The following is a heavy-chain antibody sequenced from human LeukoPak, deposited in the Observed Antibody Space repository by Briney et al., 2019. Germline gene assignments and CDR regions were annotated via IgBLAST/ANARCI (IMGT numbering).Heavy chain of an antibody. J-gene: IGHJ4*02. CDR1: GYTFTSYG. CDR3: ARAVKGTDSSGPAHY. CDR2: TSAYNGNT. Sequence: ASVKVSCKASGYTFTSYGISWVRQAPGQGLEWMGWTSAYNGNTNYAQKLQGRVTMTTDTSTSTAYMELRSLRSDDTAVYYCARAVKGTDSSGPAHYWGQGTLVTVSS. V-gene: IGHV1-18*01. D-gene: IGHD3-22*01.